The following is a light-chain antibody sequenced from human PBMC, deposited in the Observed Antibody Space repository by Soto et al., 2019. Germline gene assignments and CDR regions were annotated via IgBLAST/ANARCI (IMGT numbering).Light chain of an antibody. CDR1: QSVSSSY. CDR2: GAS. V-gene: IGKV3-20*01. CDR3: EQYGSSSWT. J-gene: IGKJ1*01. Sequence: EIVLTQSPGTLSLSPGERATLSCRASQSVSSSYLAWYQQKPGQAPRLLIYGASSRATGIPDRFSGSGSEPDFTLTISRLEPEYFAVYYCEQYGSSSWTFGHGTKVEIK.